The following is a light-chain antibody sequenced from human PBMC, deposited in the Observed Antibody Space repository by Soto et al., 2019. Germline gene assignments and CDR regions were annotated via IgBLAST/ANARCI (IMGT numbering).Light chain of an antibody. J-gene: IGKJ4*01. CDR3: QQYNNWHPLT. Sequence: EIVLTQSPATLSLSPGERATLSCMAIQSLSSSYLAWYQQKPGQAPRLLIYGASTRATGIPARFSGSGSGTEFTLTISSLQYEDFAVYYCQQYNNWHPLTFGGGTKVDIK. V-gene: IGKV3-15*01. CDR1: QSLSSSY. CDR2: GAS.